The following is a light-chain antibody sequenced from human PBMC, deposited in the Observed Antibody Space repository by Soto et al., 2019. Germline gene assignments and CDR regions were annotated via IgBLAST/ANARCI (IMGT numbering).Light chain of an antibody. J-gene: IGLJ1*01. Sequence: QSVLTQPPSASGTPGQRVTISCSGSSSSIGSNSVNWYQQLPRTAPKVLIYTNNQRPSGVPDRFSGSKSRTSASLAISGLQSEDEADYYCAAWDGSLNVYVFGTGTKLTVL. CDR2: TNN. CDR3: AAWDGSLNVYV. V-gene: IGLV1-44*01. CDR1: SSSIGSNS.